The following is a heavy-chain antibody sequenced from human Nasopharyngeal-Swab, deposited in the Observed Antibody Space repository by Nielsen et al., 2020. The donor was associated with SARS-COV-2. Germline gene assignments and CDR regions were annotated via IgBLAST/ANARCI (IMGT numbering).Heavy chain of an antibody. CDR3: ASRDKGSWYLVATYGMDV. CDR1: GYTFTSYG. Sequence: ASVKVSCKASGYTFTSYGISWVRQAPGQGLEWMGWMNPNSGNTGYAQKFQGRVTMTRNTSISTAYMELSSLRSEDTAVYYCASRDKGSWYLVATYGMDVWGQGTTVTVSS. J-gene: IGHJ6*02. V-gene: IGHV1-8*02. D-gene: IGHD6-13*01. CDR2: MNPNSGNT.